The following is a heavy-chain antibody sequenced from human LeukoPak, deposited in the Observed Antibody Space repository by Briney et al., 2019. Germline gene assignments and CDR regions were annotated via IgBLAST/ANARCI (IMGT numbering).Heavy chain of an antibody. CDR2: IYTSGST. Sequence: SETLSLTCTVSGGSISSYYWSWIRQPAGKGLEWIGRIYTSGSTNYNPSLKSRVTMSVDTSKNQFSLKLSSVTAADTAVYYCAAQKGGYSYGYFDYWGQGTLVTASS. V-gene: IGHV4-4*07. CDR1: GGSISSYY. J-gene: IGHJ4*02. CDR3: AAQKGGYSYGYFDY. D-gene: IGHD5-18*01.